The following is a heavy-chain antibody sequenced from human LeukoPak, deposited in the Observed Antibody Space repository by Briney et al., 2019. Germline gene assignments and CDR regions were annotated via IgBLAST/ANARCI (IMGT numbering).Heavy chain of an antibody. D-gene: IGHD2-2*01. CDR3: ARALTVYCSSTSCYYYYGMDV. Sequence: GGSLRLSCAASGFTFSSYSMNWVRQAPGKGLEWVSYISSSSSTIYYADSVKGRFTISRDKAKNSLYLQMNSLRDEDTAVYYCARALTVYCSSTSCYYYYGMDVWGQGTTVTVSS. CDR2: ISSSSSTI. CDR1: GFTFSSYS. V-gene: IGHV3-48*02. J-gene: IGHJ6*02.